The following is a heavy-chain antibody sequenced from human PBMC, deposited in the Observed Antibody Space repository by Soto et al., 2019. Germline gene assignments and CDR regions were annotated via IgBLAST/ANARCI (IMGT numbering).Heavy chain of an antibody. CDR3: ARVRFPTVRAFNDY. Sequence: QVQLQQWGAGLLKPSETLSLTCAVYGGSFSGYYWSWIRQPPGKGLEWIGEINHSGSTNYNPSLKSRVTISVDTSKNQFSLKLSSVTAADTAVYYCARVRFPTVRAFNDYWGQGTLVTVSS. J-gene: IGHJ4*02. V-gene: IGHV4-34*01. D-gene: IGHD4-17*01. CDR1: GGSFSGYY. CDR2: INHSGST.